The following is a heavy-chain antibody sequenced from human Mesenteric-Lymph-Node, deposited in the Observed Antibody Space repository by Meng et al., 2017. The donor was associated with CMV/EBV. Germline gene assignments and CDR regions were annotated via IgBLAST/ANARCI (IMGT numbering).Heavy chain of an antibody. Sequence: ESLKISCAASGFTFSDSVMSWIRQPPGKGLEWIGEIRHGGSTNYNPSLKSRVIMSVDTSKNQFSLKLSSVTAADTAVYYCARGSFETTVTNHYFDYWGQGTPVTVSS. V-gene: IGHV4-34*01. J-gene: IGHJ4*02. D-gene: IGHD4-11*01. CDR2: IRHGGST. CDR3: ARGSFETTVTNHYFDY. CDR1: GFTFSDSV.